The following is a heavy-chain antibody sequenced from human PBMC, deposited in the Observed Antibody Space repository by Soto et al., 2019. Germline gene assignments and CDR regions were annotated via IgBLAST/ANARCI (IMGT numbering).Heavy chain of an antibody. CDR3: ARSSGWHFDS. CDR2: IYYSGST. J-gene: IGHJ4*02. V-gene: IGHV4-31*03. CDR1: SGSISGGGYY. D-gene: IGHD6-19*01. Sequence: QVQLQESGPGLVKPSQTLSLTCTVSSGSISGGGYYWSWIRQHPGKGLEWIGYIYYSGSTYYNPSLKSRVIMSLDTSKNQLSLKLSSVTAADTAVYYCARSSGWHFDSWGQGSLATVSS.